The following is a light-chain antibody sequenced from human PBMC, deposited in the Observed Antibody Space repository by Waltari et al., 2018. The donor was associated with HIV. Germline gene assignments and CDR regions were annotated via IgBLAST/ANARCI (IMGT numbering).Light chain of an antibody. V-gene: IGLV3-21*02. CDR2: DYT. CDR1: RVQYNG. J-gene: IGLJ2*01. CDR3: QACDTSSDHPVF. Sequence: SYVLPHPPSVSVSPGRTAKMSCWGQRVQYNGVQWYQQKPGQAPILVIYDYTDRPPGIPDRFSGSSSGNTATLTVTMVEAGDEADYYCQACDTSSDHPVFFGGGTKLTVV.